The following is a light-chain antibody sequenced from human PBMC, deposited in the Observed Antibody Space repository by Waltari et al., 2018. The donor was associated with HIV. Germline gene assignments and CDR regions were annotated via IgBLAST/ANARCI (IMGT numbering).Light chain of an antibody. CDR3: CSYSDSGTIL. CDR1: SRALGSFDY. CDR2: DVT. Sequence: SALTQPASVSGSPGPSIPISRLGASRALGSFDYVSWYQQHPDKAPNLILYDVTYRPSGVSGRFSGSRSGSMASLTISGLQPEDEADYFCCSYSDSGTILFGGGTRVTVL. J-gene: IGLJ2*01. V-gene: IGLV2-14*03.